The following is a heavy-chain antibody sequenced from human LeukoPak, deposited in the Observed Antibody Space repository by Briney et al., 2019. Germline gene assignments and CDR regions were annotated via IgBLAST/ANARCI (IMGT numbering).Heavy chain of an antibody. Sequence: PGGSLRLSCAASGFTFSSYAMSWVRQAPGKGLEGVSAISGSGGSTYYAGSVNVRFTISRDNSKNTLYLQMNSLRAEDTAVYYCAKLTLRYFDWLLSSDYWGQGTLVTVSS. CDR2: ISGSGGST. CDR1: GFTFSSYA. J-gene: IGHJ4*02. D-gene: IGHD3-9*01. V-gene: IGHV3-23*01. CDR3: AKLTLRYFDWLLSSDY.